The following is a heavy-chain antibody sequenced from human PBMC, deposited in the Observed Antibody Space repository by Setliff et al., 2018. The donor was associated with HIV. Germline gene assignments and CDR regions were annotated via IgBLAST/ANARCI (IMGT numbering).Heavy chain of an antibody. Sequence: SETLSLTCTISGDSISNSNYYWGWIRQPPGKGLEWIGSIYYIGTTFYNPSLKSRVTISVDTSTNQFSLRLTSVTAADTAIYYCAKHGGYTNGWRQTYNWFDPWGQGTLVTVSS. D-gene: IGHD6-19*01. J-gene: IGHJ5*02. CDR2: IYYIGTT. CDR3: AKHGGYTNGWRQTYNWFDP. V-gene: IGHV4-39*01. CDR1: GDSISNSNYY.